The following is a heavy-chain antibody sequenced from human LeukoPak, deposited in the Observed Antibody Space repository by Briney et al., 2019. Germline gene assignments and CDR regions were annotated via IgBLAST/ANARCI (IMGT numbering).Heavy chain of an antibody. J-gene: IGHJ5*02. D-gene: IGHD1-14*01. CDR3: AGLIRPGWFDP. V-gene: IGHV4-39*01. Sequence: SETLSLTCTVSGASISSSTDYWGWIRQPPGKGLEWIANIYYSGSTYYNPSLKSRVTISVDTSKNQFSLKLSSVTATDTAVYYCAGLIRPGWFDPWGQGTLVTVSS. CDR2: IYYSGST. CDR1: GASISSSTDY.